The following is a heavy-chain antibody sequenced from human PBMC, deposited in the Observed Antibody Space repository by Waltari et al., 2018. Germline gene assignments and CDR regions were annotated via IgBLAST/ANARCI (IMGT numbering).Heavy chain of an antibody. J-gene: IGHJ6*03. CDR2: IHYSGSS. V-gene: IGHV4-59*01. Sequence: QVQLQESGPGLVKPSETLSLTCTVSGGSTSTYYWSWVRQSPGKGLEWIGYIHYSGSSVYNPSLRSRVAISLDTPNNQFSLRLRSVTAADAAIYYCARADTSTSYFYYYMDVWGKGTT. CDR1: GGSTSTYY. D-gene: IGHD1-26*01. CDR3: ARADTSTSYFYYYMDV.